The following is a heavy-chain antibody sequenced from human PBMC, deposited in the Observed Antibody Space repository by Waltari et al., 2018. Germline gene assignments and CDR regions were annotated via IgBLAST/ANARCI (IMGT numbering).Heavy chain of an antibody. V-gene: IGHV1-2*02. CDR2: ISPNSGDT. Sequence: QVQLVQSGAEVKKPGASVKVSCKASGYTFTEYYIHWVRPAPGQGLEWMGWISPNSGDTKFAQRFQGRVTMTRDTSISTAYMELSRLTSDDTAVYYCARGSRYCTSTTCPSSAFDVWGQGTTVTVSS. J-gene: IGHJ6*02. CDR1: GYTFTEYY. D-gene: IGHD2-2*01. CDR3: ARGSRYCTSTTCPSSAFDV.